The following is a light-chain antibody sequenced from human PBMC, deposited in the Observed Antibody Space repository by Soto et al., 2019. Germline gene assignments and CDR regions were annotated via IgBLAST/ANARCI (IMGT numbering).Light chain of an antibody. V-gene: IGKV3-20*01. Sequence: EIVLTQSPGTLSLSPGERATLSCRASESVSDNYLAWYQQRSGQAPRLVIYGASSRASAVPDRFSGSGSGADFTLTISRLEPDDVALYYCQQYGSSPLTFGGGTKVEIK. CDR2: GAS. J-gene: IGKJ4*01. CDR3: QQYGSSPLT. CDR1: ESVSDNY.